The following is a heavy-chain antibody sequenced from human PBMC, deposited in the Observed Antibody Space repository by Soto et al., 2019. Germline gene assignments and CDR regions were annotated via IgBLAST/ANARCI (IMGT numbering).Heavy chain of an antibody. CDR2: IYWDDDK. Sequence: QVTLKESGPTLVKPRQTLTLTCTFSGFSLTTSGVGVGWIRQPPGKALEWLALIYWDDDKRYSPSLKSRLTITTDTSKNQVVLTMTNMDPVDTATYYCAHNRGYSYGSAFDYWGQGTLVTVSS. CDR3: AHNRGYSYGSAFDY. V-gene: IGHV2-5*02. D-gene: IGHD5-18*01. CDR1: GFSLTTSGVG. J-gene: IGHJ4*02.